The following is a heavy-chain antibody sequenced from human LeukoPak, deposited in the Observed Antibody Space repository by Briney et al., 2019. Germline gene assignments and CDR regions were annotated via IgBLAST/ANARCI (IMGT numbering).Heavy chain of an antibody. CDR1: GGSISSSSYY. CDR3: LKHRGGYALDTFDI. D-gene: IGHD5-12*01. V-gene: IGHV4-39*07. CDR2: IYYSGST. J-gene: IGHJ3*02. Sequence: SETLSLTCTVSGGSISSSSYYWGWIRQPPGKGLEWIGSIYYSGSTYYNPSLESRVTVSVDTSKNQFSLKLSSVTAADTAVYYCLKHRGGYALDTFDIWGRGTMVTVSS.